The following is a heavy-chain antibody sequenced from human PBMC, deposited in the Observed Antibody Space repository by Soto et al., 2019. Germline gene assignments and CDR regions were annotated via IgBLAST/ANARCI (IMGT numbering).Heavy chain of an antibody. CDR1: GFTFSSYG. J-gene: IGHJ4*02. D-gene: IGHD3-22*01. Sequence: ESGGGVVQPGRSLRLSCAASGFTFSSYGMHWVRQAPGKGLEWVAVISYDGSNKYYADSVKGRFTISRDNSKNTLYLQMNSLRAEDTAVYYCAKVSSGYYYFDYWGQGTLVTVSS. V-gene: IGHV3-30*18. CDR3: AKVSSGYYYFDY. CDR2: ISYDGSNK.